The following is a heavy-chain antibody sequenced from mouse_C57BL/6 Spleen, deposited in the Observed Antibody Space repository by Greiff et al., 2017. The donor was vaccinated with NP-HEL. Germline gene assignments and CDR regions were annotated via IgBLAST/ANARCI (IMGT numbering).Heavy chain of an antibody. CDR2: IWSGGST. Sequence: VKLMESGPGLVQPSQSLSITCTVSGFSLTSYGVHWVRQSPGKGLEWLGVIWSGGSTDYNAAFISRLSISKDNSKSPVFFKMNSLQTDDTAIYYCARSGLTAAMDYWGQGTSVTVSS. CDR1: GFSLTSYG. CDR3: ARSGLTAAMDY. D-gene: IGHD1-2*01. V-gene: IGHV2-2*01. J-gene: IGHJ4*01.